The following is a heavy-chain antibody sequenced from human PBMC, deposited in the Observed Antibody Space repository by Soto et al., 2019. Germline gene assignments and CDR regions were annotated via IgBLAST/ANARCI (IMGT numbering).Heavy chain of an antibody. J-gene: IGHJ4*02. D-gene: IGHD2-2*01. CDR3: ARESTGYCSSTSCYAGKANDY. CDR2: ISSSSSYI. V-gene: IGHV3-21*01. CDR1: GFTFSSYS. Sequence: GGSLRLSCAASGFTFSSYSMNWVRQAPGKGLEWVSSISSSSSYIYYADSVKGRFTISRDNAKNSLYLQMNSLRAEDTAMYYCARESTGYCSSTSCYAGKANDYWGQGTLVTVSS.